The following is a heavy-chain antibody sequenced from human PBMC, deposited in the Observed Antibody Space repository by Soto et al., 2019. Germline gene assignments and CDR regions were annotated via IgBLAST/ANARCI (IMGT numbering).Heavy chain of an antibody. J-gene: IGHJ4*02. CDR2: INPKSGGT. Sequence: ASVKVSCKASGYTFTVYYMHWVRQAPGQGLEWMGWINPKSGGTMYPQKFQGRVTMTWDTSISTAYMALTRLRSDDTAVYYCARDLAKGGGSAGFDYWGQVPLVTFSS. CDR1: GYTFTVYY. CDR3: ARDLAKGGGSAGFDY. D-gene: IGHD1-26*01. V-gene: IGHV1-2*02.